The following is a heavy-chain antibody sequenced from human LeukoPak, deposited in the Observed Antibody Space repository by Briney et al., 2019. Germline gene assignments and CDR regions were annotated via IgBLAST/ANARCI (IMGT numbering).Heavy chain of an antibody. CDR1: GFVFSSFW. V-gene: IGHV3-30*14. CDR3: ARGGGIAAAGKIDY. J-gene: IGHJ4*02. CDR2: ISYDGSNK. Sequence: GGSLRLSCAGSGFVFSSFWMHWVRQAPGKGLEWVAVISYDGSNKYYADPVKGRFTISRDNSKNTLYLQMNSLRAEDTAVYYCARGGGIAAAGKIDYWGQGTLVTVSS. D-gene: IGHD6-13*01.